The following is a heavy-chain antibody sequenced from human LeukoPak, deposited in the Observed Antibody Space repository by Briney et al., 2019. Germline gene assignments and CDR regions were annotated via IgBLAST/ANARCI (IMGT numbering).Heavy chain of an antibody. J-gene: IGHJ5*02. CDR3: AREAPLGGQKSIAAAGTLNWFDP. D-gene: IGHD6-13*01. Sequence: ASVQVSCKASGYTFTGYYMHWVRPAPGQGLEWMGWINPNSGGTNYAQKFQGRVTMTRDTSISTAYMELSRLRSDDTAVYYCAREAPLGGQKSIAAAGTLNWFDPWGQGTLVTVSS. CDR1: GYTFTGYY. V-gene: IGHV1-2*02. CDR2: INPNSGGT.